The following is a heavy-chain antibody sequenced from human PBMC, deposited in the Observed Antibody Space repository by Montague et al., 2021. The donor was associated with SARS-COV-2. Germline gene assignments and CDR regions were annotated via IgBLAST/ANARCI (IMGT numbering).Heavy chain of an antibody. CDR1: GDSDWSNTAA. D-gene: IGHD4-17*01. CDR2: TNYRSKWNS. V-gene: IGHV6-1*01. J-gene: IGHJ4*02. CDR3: VRDTGSAQAGFDA. Sequence: CAISGDSDWSNTAARNWIRQSPSGGPVRLGGTNYRSKWNSDYATSVEGRISIDPDTSKNQFFLHLRSVTPEDTGVYYCVRDTGSAQAGFDAWGQGTLVTVSS.